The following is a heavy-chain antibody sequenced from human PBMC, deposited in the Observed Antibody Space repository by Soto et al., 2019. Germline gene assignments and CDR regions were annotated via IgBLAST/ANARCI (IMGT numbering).Heavy chain of an antibody. J-gene: IGHJ6*02. CDR3: ASMYWNYPILAYYYYGMDV. Sequence: EASVKVSCKASGGTFSSYAISWVRQAPGQGLEWMGGIIPIFGTANYAQKFQGRVTITADESTSTAYMELSSLRSEDTAVYYCASMYWNYPILAYYYYGMDVWGQGTTVTVSS. V-gene: IGHV1-69*13. CDR1: GGTFSSYA. CDR2: IIPIFGTA. D-gene: IGHD1-7*01.